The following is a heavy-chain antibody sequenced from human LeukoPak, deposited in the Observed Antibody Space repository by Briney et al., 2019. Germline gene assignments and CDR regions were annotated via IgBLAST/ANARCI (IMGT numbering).Heavy chain of an antibody. D-gene: IGHD5-18*01. V-gene: IGHV3-11*05. CDR3: AREPIQLWLRGAFDI. J-gene: IGHJ3*02. CDR2: ISSSSSYT. Sequence: GGSVRLSCAASGFTFSDYYMSWIRQAPGKGLEWVSYISSSSSYTNYADSVKGRFTISRDNAKNSLYLQMNSLRAEDTAVYYCAREPIQLWLRGAFDIWGQGAMVSVSS. CDR1: GFTFSDYY.